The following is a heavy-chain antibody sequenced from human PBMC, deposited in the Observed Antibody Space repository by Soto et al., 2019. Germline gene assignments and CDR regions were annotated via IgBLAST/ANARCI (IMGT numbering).Heavy chain of an antibody. CDR2: ISWDGGST. J-gene: IGHJ6*02. CDR1: GFTFDDYA. V-gene: IGHV3-43D*03. CDR3: AKGGPTYSGYDHCYYYGMDV. Sequence: GGSLRLSCAASGFTFDDYAMHWVRQAPGKGLEWVSLISWDGGSTYYADSVKGRFTISRDNSKNSLYLQMNSLRAEDTALYYCAKGGPTYSGYDHCYYYGMDVWGQGTTVTVSS. D-gene: IGHD5-12*01.